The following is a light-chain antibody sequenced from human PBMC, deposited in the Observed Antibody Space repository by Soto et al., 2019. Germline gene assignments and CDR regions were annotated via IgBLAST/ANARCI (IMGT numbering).Light chain of an antibody. J-gene: IGKJ1*01. Sequence: DIQMTQSPSTLSASVGDRVTITCRASQSISSWLAWYQQKPGKAPKLLIYKASSLESGVPSRFSGSGSGTACTLTISRLQPDDFATYYCQQYNSYSKTFGQGTKVEI. CDR3: QQYNSYSKT. CDR2: KAS. V-gene: IGKV1-5*03. CDR1: QSISSW.